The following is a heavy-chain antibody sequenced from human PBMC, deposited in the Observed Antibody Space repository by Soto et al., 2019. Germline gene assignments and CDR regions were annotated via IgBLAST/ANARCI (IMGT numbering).Heavy chain of an antibody. CDR2: TYYRSRWYS. Sequence: SPTLSLTCVISGDSVSSSSVAWNWVRQSPSRGLEWLGRTYYRSRWYSDFAVSVRGRIVINADTSKNQFSLQLNSVTPEDTAVSFLARYEEESEYYYYGLDVWGQGTTVTVSS. D-gene: IGHD3-3*01. CDR3: ARYEEESEYYYYGLDV. V-gene: IGHV6-1*01. J-gene: IGHJ6*02. CDR1: GDSVSSSSVA.